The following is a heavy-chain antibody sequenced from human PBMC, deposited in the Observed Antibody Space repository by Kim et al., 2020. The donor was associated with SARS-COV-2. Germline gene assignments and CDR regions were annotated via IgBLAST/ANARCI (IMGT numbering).Heavy chain of an antibody. CDR2: ISRSSNYI. V-gene: IGHV3-21*01. J-gene: IGHJ4*02. D-gene: IGHD1-1*01. CDR3: ARDRTTGTTYGFDS. CDR1: GFTFSTYS. Sequence: GGSLRLSCAATGFTFSTYSMNWVRQAPGKGLEWVSSISRSSNYIYYADSVKGRFTISRDNAKNSLYLQMSSLRAEDTAVYYCARDRTTGTTYGFDSWGQGTLVTVLS.